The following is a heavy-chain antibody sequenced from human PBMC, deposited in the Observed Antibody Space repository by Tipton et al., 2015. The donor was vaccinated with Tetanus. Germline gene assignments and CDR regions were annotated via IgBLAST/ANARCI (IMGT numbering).Heavy chain of an antibody. CDR2: IDPNSGGT. V-gene: IGHV1-2*02. CDR3: ARDRGDYIYYGMDV. Sequence: QLVQSGAEVKKPGASVKVSCKASGYTFTGYYIYWVRQAPGQGLEWMGWIDPNSGGTNYAQKFQGRVTMTRDTSISTAYMELSSLRSDDPAVYYCARDRGDYIYYGMDVWGPGTTVTVS. J-gene: IGHJ6*02. D-gene: IGHD3-22*01. CDR1: GYTFTGYY.